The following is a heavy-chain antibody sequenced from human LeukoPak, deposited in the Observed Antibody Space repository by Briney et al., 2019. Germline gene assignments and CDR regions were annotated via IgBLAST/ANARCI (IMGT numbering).Heavy chain of an antibody. J-gene: IGHJ4*02. CDR3: ARDRFSGSFSGFDY. CDR2: IYTSGSS. Sequence: SETLSLNCTVSGGSFSPDYWSWIRQPAGRGLEWIGRIYTSGSSNYNPSLKSRATMSVDTSKNQISLKLTSVTAADTAVYYCARDRFSGSFSGFDYWGQGALVTVSS. V-gene: IGHV4-4*07. CDR1: GGSFSPDY. D-gene: IGHD1-26*01.